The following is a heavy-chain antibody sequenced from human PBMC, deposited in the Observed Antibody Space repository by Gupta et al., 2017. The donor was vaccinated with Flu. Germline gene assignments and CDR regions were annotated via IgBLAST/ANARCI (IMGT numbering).Heavy chain of an antibody. CDR1: G. CDR2: AWYDGSRE. D-gene: IGHD2-15*01. CDR3: ATIIGYCGGGSCYEVDY. J-gene: IGHJ4*02. V-gene: IGHV3-33*01. Sequence: GLHWVRQAPGKGLEWVAVAWYDGSREFYADPVDGRFIISRDNSKNTLFLQMNNLRAEDTAVYYCATIIGYCGGGSCYEVDYWGQGTLVTVSS.